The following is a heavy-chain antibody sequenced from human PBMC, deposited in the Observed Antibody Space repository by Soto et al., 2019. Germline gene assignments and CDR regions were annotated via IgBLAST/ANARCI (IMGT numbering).Heavy chain of an antibody. CDR2: ISAYNGNT. CDR3: ARAPLMAAASWYFDL. J-gene: IGHJ2*01. V-gene: IGHV1-18*01. Sequence: QVQLVQSGAEVKKPGASVKVSCKASGYTFTSYGISWVRQAPGQGLEWMGWISAYNGNTNYAQKLQGRVTMTTDTSTSTAYIELRSLRSDDTAVYYCARAPLMAAASWYFDLWGRGTLVTVSS. CDR1: GYTFTSYG. D-gene: IGHD6-13*01.